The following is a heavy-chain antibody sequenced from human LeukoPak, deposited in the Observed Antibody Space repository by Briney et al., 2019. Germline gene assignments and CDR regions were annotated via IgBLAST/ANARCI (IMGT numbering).Heavy chain of an antibody. CDR2: INPNSGGT. Sequence: ASVKVSCKASGYTFTGYYMHWVRQAPRQGLEWMGWINPNSGGTIYAQKFQGRVTMTRDTSINTAYMELSRLKSDDTAVYYCARGGDSSSWYGWFDPWGQGTLVTVSS. CDR3: ARGGDSSSWYGWFDP. J-gene: IGHJ5*02. V-gene: IGHV1-2*02. D-gene: IGHD6-13*01. CDR1: GYTFTGYY.